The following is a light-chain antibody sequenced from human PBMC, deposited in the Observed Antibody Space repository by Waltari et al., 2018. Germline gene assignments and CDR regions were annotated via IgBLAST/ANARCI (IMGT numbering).Light chain of an antibody. V-gene: IGKV1-5*03. J-gene: IGKJ2*01. CDR1: QSISSW. CDR3: QQYNSYSYT. CDR2: KAS. Sequence: DIQMTQSPSTLSASVGDRVTITCRASQSISSWLAWYQQKPGKAPKLLIYKASSLESGVPSRFGGSGSGTEFTLTISSLQSDDSATYYCQQYNSYSYTFGQGTKLEIK.